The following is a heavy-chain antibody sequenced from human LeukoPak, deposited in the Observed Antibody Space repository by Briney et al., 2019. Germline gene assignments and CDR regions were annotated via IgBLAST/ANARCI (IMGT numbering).Heavy chain of an antibody. Sequence: ASVKVSCKASGYTFTGYYMHWVRQAPGQGLEWMGWINPNSGGTNYAQKFQGRVTMTRDTSISTAYMELSRLRFVDTAVYYCAREWYDYVWGSYRSPKGGWFDPWGQGTLVTVSS. CDR1: GYTFTGYY. J-gene: IGHJ5*02. CDR3: AREWYDYVWGSYRSPKGGWFDP. D-gene: IGHD3-16*02. CDR2: INPNSGGT. V-gene: IGHV1-2*02.